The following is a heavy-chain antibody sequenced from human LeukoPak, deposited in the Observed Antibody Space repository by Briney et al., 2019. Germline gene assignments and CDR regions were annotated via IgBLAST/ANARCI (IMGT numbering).Heavy chain of an antibody. CDR3: ARGSGMATISSYYYYMDV. CDR2: IIPIFGTA. J-gene: IGHJ6*03. V-gene: IGHV1-69*06. Sequence: ASVKVSCKASGGTFSSYAISWVRQAPGQGLEWMGGIIPIFGTANYAQKFQGRVTITAGKSTSTAYMELSSLRSEDTAVYYCARGSGMATISSYYYYMDVWGKGTTVTVSS. CDR1: GGTFSSYA. D-gene: IGHD5-24*01.